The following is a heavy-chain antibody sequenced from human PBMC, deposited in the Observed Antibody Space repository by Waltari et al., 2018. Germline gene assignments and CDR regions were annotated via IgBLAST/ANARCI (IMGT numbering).Heavy chain of an antibody. CDR1: AFTLSSSS. J-gene: IGHJ3*02. Sequence: EVQLVEYGGALGQPGGPLRLPCAASAFTLSSSSMNWIRPAPGKGLEWVSYISSSSSTIYYADSVKGRFTISRDNAKNSLYRQMNSLRAEDTAVYYCARDQGPYGGNSDAFDIWGQGTMVTVSS. CDR3: ARDQGPYGGNSDAFDI. V-gene: IGHV3-48*04. CDR2: ISSSSSTI. D-gene: IGHD4-17*01.